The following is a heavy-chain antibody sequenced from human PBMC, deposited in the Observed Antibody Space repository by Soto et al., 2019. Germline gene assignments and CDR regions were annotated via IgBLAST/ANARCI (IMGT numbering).Heavy chain of an antibody. CDR3: ASNGQYDILTGYYYYGMDV. D-gene: IGHD3-9*01. J-gene: IGHJ6*02. CDR1: GYTFTSYG. CDR2: ISAYNGNT. Sequence: QVQLVQSGAEVKKPGASVKVSCKASGYTFTSYGISWVRQAPGQGLEWMGWISAYNGNTNYAQKLQGRVTMTTDTXXSXAYXELRSLRSDDTAVYYCASNGQYDILTGYYYYGMDVWGQGTTVTVSS. V-gene: IGHV1-18*01.